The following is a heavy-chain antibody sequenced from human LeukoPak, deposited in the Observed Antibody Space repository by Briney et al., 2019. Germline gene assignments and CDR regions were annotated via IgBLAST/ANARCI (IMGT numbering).Heavy chain of an antibody. CDR2: ISAYNGNT. CDR3: ARGLYGDSQAPFDY. CDR1: GYTFTSYG. J-gene: IGHJ4*02. D-gene: IGHD4-17*01. V-gene: IGHV1-18*01. Sequence: ASVRVSCKASGYTFTSYGISWVRQAPGQGLEWMGWISAYNGNTNYAQKLQGRVTMTTDTSTSTAYMELRSLRSDDTAVYYCARGLYGDSQAPFDYWGQGTLVTVSS.